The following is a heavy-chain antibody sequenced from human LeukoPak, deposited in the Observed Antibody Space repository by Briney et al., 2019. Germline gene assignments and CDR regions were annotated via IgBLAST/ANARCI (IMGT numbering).Heavy chain of an antibody. CDR3: VRRMYYYDSSGYYFWFDP. V-gene: IGHV1-46*03. J-gene: IGHJ5*02. CDR2: INPSGGST. CDR1: GYTFTSYY. D-gene: IGHD3-22*01. Sequence: ASVKVSCKASGYTFTSYYMHWVRQAPGQGLEWMGIINPSGGSTSYAQKFQGRVTMTRDTSTSTVYMELSSLRSEDTAVYYCVRRMYYYDSSGYYFWFDPWGQGTLVTVSS.